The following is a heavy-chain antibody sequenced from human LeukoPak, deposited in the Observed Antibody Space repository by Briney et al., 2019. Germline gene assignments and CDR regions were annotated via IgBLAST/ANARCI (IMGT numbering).Heavy chain of an antibody. CDR3: ARRKRINYFDY. CDR1: GYTFTSYG. Sequence: GASVKVSCKASGYTFTSYGISWVRQAPGQGLEWMGWISAYNGNTNYAQKFQGRVTMTRDTSTSTVYMELSSLRSEDTAVYYCARRKRINYFDYWGQGTLVTVSS. V-gene: IGHV1-18*01. J-gene: IGHJ4*02. CDR2: ISAYNGNT.